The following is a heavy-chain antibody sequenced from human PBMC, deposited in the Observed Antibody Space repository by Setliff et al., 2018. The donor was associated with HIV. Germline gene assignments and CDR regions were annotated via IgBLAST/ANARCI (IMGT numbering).Heavy chain of an antibody. CDR2: IYYSGHT. V-gene: IGHV4-39*01. CDR1: GCSISISSYY. J-gene: IGHJ4*02. CDR3: ARRGAYSSGWYQFGFDY. D-gene: IGHD6-19*01. Sequence: PSATLSLTCTVPGCSISISSYYWRRTRQPPGRGLEWIWSIYYSGHTYYNPSLKSRVTLSVDTSKNQFSLKLSSVPAADTAVYYCARRGAYSSGWYQFGFDYWGQGTLVTVSS.